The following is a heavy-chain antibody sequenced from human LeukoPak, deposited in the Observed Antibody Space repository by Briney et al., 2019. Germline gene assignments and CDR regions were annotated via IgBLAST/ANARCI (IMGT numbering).Heavy chain of an antibody. J-gene: IGHJ6*03. D-gene: IGHD4-17*01. V-gene: IGHV1-8*01. CDR1: GYTFTSYD. CDR2: MNPNSGNT. CDR3: ARGSNYGDYLFYYYYMGV. Sequence: ASVKVSCKASGYTFTSYDINWVRQATGQGLEWMGWMNPNSGNTGYAQKFQGRVTMTRNTSISTAYMELSSLRSEDTAVYYCARGSNYGDYLFYYYYMGVWGKGTTVTVSS.